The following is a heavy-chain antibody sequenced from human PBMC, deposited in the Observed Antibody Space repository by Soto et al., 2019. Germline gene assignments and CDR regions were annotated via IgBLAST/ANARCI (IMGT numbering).Heavy chain of an antibody. Sequence: ASETLSLTCTVSGGSVSSGSYYWSWIRQPPGKGLEWIGYIYYSGSTNYNPSLKSRVTISVDTSKNQFSLKLSSVTAADTAVYYCARDCSSTSCYKSYNWFDPWGQGTLVTVSS. V-gene: IGHV4-61*01. D-gene: IGHD2-2*02. CDR1: GGSVSSGSYY. CDR2: IYYSGST. J-gene: IGHJ5*02. CDR3: ARDCSSTSCYKSYNWFDP.